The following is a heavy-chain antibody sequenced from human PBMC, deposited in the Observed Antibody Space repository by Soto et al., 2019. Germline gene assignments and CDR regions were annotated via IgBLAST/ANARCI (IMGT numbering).Heavy chain of an antibody. J-gene: IGHJ6*02. V-gene: IGHV3-15*07. Sequence: GGSLRLSCAASGFAFSNTWMNWVRQAPGKGLEWVGHIKQKAGAATPDYAAPVKGRFTISRDNSKNTLYLQMNSLRAKDTAVYYCARDSYGMDVWGQGTMVTVSS. CDR1: GFAFSNTW. CDR2: IKQKAGAATP. CDR3: ARDSYGMDV.